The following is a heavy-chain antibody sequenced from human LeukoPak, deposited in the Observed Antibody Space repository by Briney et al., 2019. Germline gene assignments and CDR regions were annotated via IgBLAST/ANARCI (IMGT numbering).Heavy chain of an antibody. V-gene: IGHV3-74*01. CDR1: GFTFSSYW. CDR3: ARKGFGDFWSSNFDY. Sequence: QSGGSLRLSCAASGFTFSSYWMYWVRQVPGKGLVWVSRLNSDGSTTNYADSVKGRFTISRDNSKNTLYLQMNSLRGEDTAVYYCARKGFGDFWSSNFDYWGQGTLVTVSS. J-gene: IGHJ4*02. CDR2: LNSDGSTT. D-gene: IGHD3-10*01.